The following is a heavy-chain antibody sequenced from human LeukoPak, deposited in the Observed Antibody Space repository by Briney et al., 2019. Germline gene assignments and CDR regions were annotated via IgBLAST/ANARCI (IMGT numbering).Heavy chain of an antibody. Sequence: GASVKVSSKASVGTFSRYAISWVRQAPGQGLEWMGGIIPIFGTAYYAQKFQGRVTITADESTNTAYIELSSLRSEDTAVYYCARDQGPGYCSGGSCETYDAFDIWGQGKMVTVSS. D-gene: IGHD2-15*01. J-gene: IGHJ3*02. CDR3: ARDQGPGYCSGGSCETYDAFDI. CDR2: IIPIFGTA. V-gene: IGHV1-69*13. CDR1: VGTFSRYA.